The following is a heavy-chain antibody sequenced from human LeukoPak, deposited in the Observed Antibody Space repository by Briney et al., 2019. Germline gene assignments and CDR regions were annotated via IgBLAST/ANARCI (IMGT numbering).Heavy chain of an antibody. D-gene: IGHD4-17*01. V-gene: IGHV3-30*18. CDR2: ISYDGSNK. CDR3: AKGKFGWSKTRTTVTTPFDY. CDR1: GFTSNTYN. J-gene: IGHJ4*02. Sequence: GGSLRLSCAASGFTSNTYNMNWVRQAPGKGLEWVAVISYDGSNKYYADSVKGRFTISRDNSKNTLYLQMNSLRAEDTAVYYCAKGKFGWSKTRTTVTTPFDYWGQGTLVTVSS.